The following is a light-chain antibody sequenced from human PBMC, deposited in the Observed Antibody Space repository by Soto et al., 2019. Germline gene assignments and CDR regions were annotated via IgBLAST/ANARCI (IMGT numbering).Light chain of an antibody. Sequence: EIVMTQSPATLSVSPGEGATLSCRASQSVSSNLAWYQQKPGQPPRLLIYGASTRATGIPARFSGSGSGTEFTLTISSLQSEDSAVYYCQQYNNWPPGTLGQGTKVDIK. CDR3: QQYNNWPPGT. V-gene: IGKV3-15*01. CDR1: QSVSSN. CDR2: GAS. J-gene: IGKJ1*01.